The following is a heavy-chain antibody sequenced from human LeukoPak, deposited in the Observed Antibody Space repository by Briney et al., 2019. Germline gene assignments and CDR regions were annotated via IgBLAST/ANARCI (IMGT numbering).Heavy chain of an antibody. J-gene: IGHJ2*01. V-gene: IGHV1-69*01. Sequence: SVKVSCKASGGTLSSYAISWVRQAPGQGLEWMGGIIPIFGTANYAQKFQGRVTITADESTSTAYMELSSLRSEDTAVYYCASRLTYRIAHLAGYFDLWGRGTLVTVSS. CDR3: ASRLTYRIAHLAGYFDL. CDR2: IIPIFGTA. D-gene: IGHD4/OR15-4a*01. CDR1: GGTLSSYA.